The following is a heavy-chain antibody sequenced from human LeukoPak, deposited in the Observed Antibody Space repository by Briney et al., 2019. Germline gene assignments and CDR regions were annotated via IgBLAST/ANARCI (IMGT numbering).Heavy chain of an antibody. Sequence: PGGSLGLSCAASGFTFSSYGMHWVRQAPGKGLEWVAFIRYDGSNKYYADSVKGRFTISRDNSKNTLYLQMNSLRAEGTAVYYCAKLAQELLWFGESFDYWGQGTLVTVSS. V-gene: IGHV3-30*02. CDR1: GFTFSSYG. CDR2: IRYDGSNK. CDR3: AKLAQELLWFGESFDY. J-gene: IGHJ4*02. D-gene: IGHD3-10*01.